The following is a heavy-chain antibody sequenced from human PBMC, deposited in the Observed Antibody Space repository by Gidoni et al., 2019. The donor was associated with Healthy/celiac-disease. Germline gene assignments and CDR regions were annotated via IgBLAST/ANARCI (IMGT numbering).Heavy chain of an antibody. J-gene: IGHJ4*02. D-gene: IGHD3-10*01. CDR1: GFTFSSYG. Sequence: QVQLVESGGGVVQPGRSLRLSCAASGFTFSSYGMQWVRQAPGKGLEWVAVIWYDGSNKYYADSVKGRFTISRDNSKNTLYLQMNSLRAEDTAVYYCAREAFGSSGSIDYWGQGTLVTVSS. V-gene: IGHV3-33*01. CDR2: IWYDGSNK. CDR3: AREAFGSSGSIDY.